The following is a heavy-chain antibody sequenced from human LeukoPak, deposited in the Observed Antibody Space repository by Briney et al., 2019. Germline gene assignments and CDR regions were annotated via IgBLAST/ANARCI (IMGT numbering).Heavy chain of an antibody. J-gene: IGHJ4*02. V-gene: IGHV1-69*02. D-gene: IGHD2-15*01. Sequence: SVKVSCKASGGTFGSYTISWVRQAPGQGLEWLGRIIPILGIANYAQKFQGRVTITADKSASTAYMELSSLRSEDTAVYYCASTPGYCSGGSCYHGFDYWGQGTLVTVSS. CDR3: ASTPGYCSGGSCYHGFDY. CDR1: GGTFGSYT. CDR2: IIPILGIA.